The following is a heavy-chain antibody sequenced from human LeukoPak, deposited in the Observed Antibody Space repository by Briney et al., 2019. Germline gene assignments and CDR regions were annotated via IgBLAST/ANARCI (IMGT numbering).Heavy chain of an antibody. CDR1: GGSISSGGYY. D-gene: IGHD1-20*01. Sequence: SETLSLTCTVSGGSISSGGYYWSWIRQHPGKGLEWIGYIYYSGSTYYNPSLKSRVTISVDTSKNQFSLKLSSVTAADTAVYYCARSDNWKLSVDYWGQGTLDTVSS. CDR2: IYYSGST. V-gene: IGHV4-31*03. J-gene: IGHJ4*02. CDR3: ARSDNWKLSVDY.